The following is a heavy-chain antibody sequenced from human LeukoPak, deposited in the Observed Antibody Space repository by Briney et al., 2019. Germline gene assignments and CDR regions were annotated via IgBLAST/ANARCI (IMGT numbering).Heavy chain of an antibody. D-gene: IGHD2-2*01. J-gene: IGHJ5*02. Sequence: GGSLRLSCAASGFTFSSYWMSWVRQAPGKGLEWVANIKQDGSEKYYVDSVKGRFTISRDNAKNSLYLQMNSLRAEDTAVYYCARLRKIIVVVPAAAKSDWFDPWGQGTLVTVSS. CDR1: GFTFSSYW. CDR3: ARLRKIIVVVPAAAKSDWFDP. V-gene: IGHV3-7*01. CDR2: IKQDGSEK.